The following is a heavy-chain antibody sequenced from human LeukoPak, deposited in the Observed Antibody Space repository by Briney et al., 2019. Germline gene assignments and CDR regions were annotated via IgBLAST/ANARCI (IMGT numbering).Heavy chain of an antibody. CDR2: IIPISGTA. J-gene: IGHJ5*02. CDR1: GGTFSSYA. Sequence: SVKVSCKASGGTFSSYAISWVRQAPGQGLEWMGRIIPISGTANYAQKFQGRVTITTDESTSTAYMELSSLRSEDTAVYYCAREGAWDYDILTGTNWFDPWGQGTLVTVSS. CDR3: AREGAWDYDILTGTNWFDP. V-gene: IGHV1-69*05. D-gene: IGHD3-9*01.